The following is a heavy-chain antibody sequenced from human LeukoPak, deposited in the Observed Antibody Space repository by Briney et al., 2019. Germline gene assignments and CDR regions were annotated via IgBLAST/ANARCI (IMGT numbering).Heavy chain of an antibody. CDR1: GYTFTSYD. J-gene: IGHJ4*02. CDR2: MNPNSGNT. Sequence: ASVKVSCKASGYTFTSYDIKWVRQATGQGLEWMGWMNPNSGNTGYAQKFQGRVTMTRNTSISTAYMELSSLRSEDTAVYYCARGTTAVAFLDYWGQGTLVTVSS. CDR3: ARGTTAVAFLDY. V-gene: IGHV1-8*01. D-gene: IGHD6-19*01.